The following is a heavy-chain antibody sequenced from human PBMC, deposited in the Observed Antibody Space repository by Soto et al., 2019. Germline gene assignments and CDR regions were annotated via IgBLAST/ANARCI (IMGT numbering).Heavy chain of an antibody. Sequence: GGSLRLSCAASGFTFSSYWMSWVRQAPGKGLEWVANIKQDGSEKYYVDSVKGRFTISRDNAKNSLYLQMNSLRAEDTAVYYCASEVVVAATDYWGQGTLVTVSS. CDR1: GFTFSSYW. V-gene: IGHV3-7*01. CDR2: IKQDGSEK. CDR3: ASEVVVAATDY. J-gene: IGHJ4*02. D-gene: IGHD2-15*01.